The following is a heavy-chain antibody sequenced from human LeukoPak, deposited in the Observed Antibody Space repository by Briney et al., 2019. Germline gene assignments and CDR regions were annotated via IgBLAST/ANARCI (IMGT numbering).Heavy chain of an antibody. J-gene: IGHJ4*02. Sequence: GASVKVSCKASGYTFSNYGISWVRQAPGQGLEWMGWISAYNDNTNYAQKFQGRVTMTTDTSTNKVYMELRSLRSDDTAVYYCARDLTAGRLVAGVVYWGQGTLVTVSS. CDR3: ARDLTAGRLVAGVVY. V-gene: IGHV1-18*01. D-gene: IGHD7-27*01. CDR1: GYTFSNYG. CDR2: ISAYNDNT.